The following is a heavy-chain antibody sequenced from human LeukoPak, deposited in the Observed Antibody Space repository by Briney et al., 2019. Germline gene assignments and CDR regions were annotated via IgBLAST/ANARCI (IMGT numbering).Heavy chain of an antibody. CDR3: TKDIVVVPAAEKYSNYEDY. V-gene: IGHV1-69*04. J-gene: IGHJ4*02. CDR2: IIPILGIA. D-gene: IGHD2-2*01. Sequence: SVTVSCKASGGTFRSYAISWVRPAPGQGLEWMGRIIPILGIANYAQKFQGRVTITADKSTSTAYMELSSLRSEDTAVYYCTKDIVVVPAAEKYSNYEDYWGQGTLVTVSS. CDR1: GGTFRSYA.